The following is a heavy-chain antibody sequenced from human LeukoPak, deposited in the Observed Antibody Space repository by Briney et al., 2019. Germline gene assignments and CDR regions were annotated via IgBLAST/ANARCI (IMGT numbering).Heavy chain of an antibody. CDR1: GFTFSSYS. CDR3: ARDSSYYYDGSGYYLYYFDY. CDR2: ISSSSSTI. J-gene: IGHJ4*02. V-gene: IGHV3-48*01. Sequence: GGSLRLSCAASGFTFSSYSMNWVRQAPGKGLEWVSYISSSSSTIYYADSVKGRFTISRDNSKNMLYLQMNSLRAEDTAVYYCARDSSYYYDGSGYYLYYFDYWGQGTLVTVSS. D-gene: IGHD3-22*01.